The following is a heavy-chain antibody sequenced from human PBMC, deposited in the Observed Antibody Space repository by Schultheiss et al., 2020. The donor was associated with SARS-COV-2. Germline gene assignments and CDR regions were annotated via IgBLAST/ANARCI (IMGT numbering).Heavy chain of an antibody. CDR2: IYYSGST. J-gene: IGHJ2*01. Sequence: SQTLSLTCPVSGGSISSSSYYWGWIRQPPGKGLEWIGSIYYSGSTYYNPSLKSRVTISVDTSKNQFSLKLTSVTAADTAVYYCTRLSPGFCSGGTCYAWYFDLWGRGTLVTVSS. D-gene: IGHD2-15*01. CDR1: GGSISSSSYY. CDR3: TRLSPGFCSGGTCYAWYFDL. V-gene: IGHV4-39*01.